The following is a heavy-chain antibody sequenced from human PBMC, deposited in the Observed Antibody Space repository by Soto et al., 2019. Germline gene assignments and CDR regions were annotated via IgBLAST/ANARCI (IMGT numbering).Heavy chain of an antibody. J-gene: IGHJ4*02. CDR2: ISGSGGST. CDR1: GFTFSSYA. Sequence: EVQLLESGGGLVQPGGSLRLSCAASGFTFSSYAMSWVRQAPGKGLEWVSAISGSGGSTYYADSVKGRFTIARDNYKNTLYLQMNSLRAEDTAVYYCARDIAPVVVAAPFDYWGQGTLVTVSS. D-gene: IGHD2-15*01. V-gene: IGHV3-23*01. CDR3: ARDIAPVVVAAPFDY.